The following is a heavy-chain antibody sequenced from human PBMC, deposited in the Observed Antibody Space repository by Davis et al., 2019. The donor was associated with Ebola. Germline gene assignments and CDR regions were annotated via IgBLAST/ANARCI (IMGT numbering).Heavy chain of an antibody. CDR2: INHSGST. D-gene: IGHD2-8*02. CDR1: GGSFSGYY. CDR3: ARAARYCTGGVCYTWLYYYYGMDV. V-gene: IGHV4-34*01. Sequence: SETLSLTCAVYGGSFSGYYWRWIRQPPGKGLEWTGEINHSGSTNYNPSLKSRVTISVDTSKNQFSLKLSSVTAADTAVYYCARAARYCTGGVCYTWLYYYYGMDVWGQGTTVTVSS. J-gene: IGHJ6*02.